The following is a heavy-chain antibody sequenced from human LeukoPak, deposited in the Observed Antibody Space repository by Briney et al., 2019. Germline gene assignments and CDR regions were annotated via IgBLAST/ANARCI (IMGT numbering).Heavy chain of an antibody. CDR2: INNDGSSA. Sequence: GGSLRLSCAASGFTFSSYWMHWVRQTPGKGLIYISRINNDGSSANYADSVRGRFTISRDNAENTLYLQMNSLRAEETAVYYCARVSVRVVVTSEPVDYWGQGTLVTVSS. V-gene: IGHV3-74*01. CDR1: GFTFSSYW. CDR3: ARVSVRVVVTSEPVDY. D-gene: IGHD2-21*02. J-gene: IGHJ4*02.